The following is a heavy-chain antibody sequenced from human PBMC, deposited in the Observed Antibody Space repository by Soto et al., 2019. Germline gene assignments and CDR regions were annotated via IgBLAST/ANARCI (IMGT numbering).Heavy chain of an antibody. J-gene: IGHJ4*02. D-gene: IGHD2-2*01. CDR1: GGSISSGGYS. CDR2: IYHSGST. V-gene: IGHV4-30-2*01. Sequence: SETLSLTCAVSGGSISSGGYSWSWIRQPPGKGLEWIGYIYHSGSTYYNPSLKSRVTISVDRSKNQFSLKLSSVTAADTAVYYCARGAEPAAYLFYFDSWGQGTLVTVSS. CDR3: ARGAEPAAYLFYFDS.